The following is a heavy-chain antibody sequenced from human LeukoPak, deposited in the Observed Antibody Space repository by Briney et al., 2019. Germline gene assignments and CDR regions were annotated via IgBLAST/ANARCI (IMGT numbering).Heavy chain of an antibody. CDR2: IYYSGST. CDR1: GGSISRGGYY. CDR3: ASAYYYDSSGYYHFDY. V-gene: IGHV4-31*03. D-gene: IGHD3-22*01. Sequence: SQTLSLTCTVSGGSISRGGYYWSWIRQHPGKGLEWIGYIYYSGSTYYNPSLKSRVTISVDTSKNQFSLKLSSVTAADTAVYYCASAYYYDSSGYYHFDYWGQGTLVTVSS. J-gene: IGHJ4*02.